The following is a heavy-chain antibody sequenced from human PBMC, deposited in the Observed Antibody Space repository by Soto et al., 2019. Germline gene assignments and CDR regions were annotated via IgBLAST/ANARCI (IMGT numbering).Heavy chain of an antibody. V-gene: IGHV3-48*02. D-gene: IGHD6-19*01. CDR3: ARSVEGHFDY. Sequence: EVQLVESGGGLVQPGGSLRLSCAASGFPFSIYSMNWVRQAPGKGLEWFSYITSDTITIKYADSVKGRFTISRDNAKNSLYLQMNSPRDEDTAVYFCARSVEGHFDYWGQGTVVTVSS. J-gene: IGHJ4*02. CDR2: ITSDTITI. CDR1: GFPFSIYS.